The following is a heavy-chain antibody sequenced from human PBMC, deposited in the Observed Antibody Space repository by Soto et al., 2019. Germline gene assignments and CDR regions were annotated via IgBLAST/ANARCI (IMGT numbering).Heavy chain of an antibody. CDR2: IITIFGTA. D-gene: IGHD3-10*01. V-gene: IGHV1-69*06. CDR1: GGTFSSYA. Sequence: QVQLVQSGAEVKKPGSSVKVSCKASGGTFSSYAISWVRQAPGQGREWMGGIITIFGTANYAQKFQGRVTITADKSPSTAYMELSSLGSEDTAVYYCARGGDMVRGGAPTYWGQGTLVTVSS. J-gene: IGHJ4*02. CDR3: ARGGDMVRGGAPTY.